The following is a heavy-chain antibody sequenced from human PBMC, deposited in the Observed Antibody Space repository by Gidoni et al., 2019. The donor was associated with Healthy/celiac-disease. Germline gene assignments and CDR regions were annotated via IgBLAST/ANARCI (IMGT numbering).Heavy chain of an antibody. Sequence: EVQLVQSGAEVKQPGESLKISCKGSGYSFTSYWIGWVRQMPGKGLEWMGIIYPGDPDTRYSPSFQGQVTISADKSISTAYLQWSSLKASDTAMYYCARTQYYDFWSGYYLSYGMDVWGQGTTVTVSS. D-gene: IGHD3-3*01. CDR1: GYSFTSYW. CDR3: ARTQYYDFWSGYYLSYGMDV. J-gene: IGHJ6*02. CDR2: IYPGDPDT. V-gene: IGHV5-51*01.